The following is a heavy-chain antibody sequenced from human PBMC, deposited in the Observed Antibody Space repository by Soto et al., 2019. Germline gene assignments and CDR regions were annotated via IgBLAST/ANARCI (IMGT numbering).Heavy chain of an antibody. V-gene: IGHV3-15*07. D-gene: IGHD6-19*01. CDR2: IYSSADGGTT. CDR3: ATEQTFSSGCFAS. CDR1: GFTFKSAW. J-gene: IGHJ5*01. Sequence: EVQLVESGGVLVEPGGSLRLSCEASGFTFKSAWMNWVRQAPGKGLEWVGRIYSSADGGTTDYGAPVKGRFTISRDDSEDTLVLQMSKLKTEDTAVYFCATEQTFSSGCFASWGQGTMVTVSS.